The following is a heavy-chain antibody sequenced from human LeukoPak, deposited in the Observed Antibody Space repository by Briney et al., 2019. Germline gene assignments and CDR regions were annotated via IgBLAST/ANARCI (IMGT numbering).Heavy chain of an antibody. Sequence: SETLSLTCTVSGGSIRSYYWSWIRQPPGKGLEWVGYIYDSGSTSYNPSLKSRVTISVDTSKNQFSLKVTSVTAADTAVYYCARGIINIVVVTAIVDDWFDPWGQGTLVTVSS. CDR1: GGSIRSYY. J-gene: IGHJ5*02. CDR2: IYDSGST. V-gene: IGHV4-59*01. D-gene: IGHD2-21*02. CDR3: ARGIINIVVVTAIVDDWFDP.